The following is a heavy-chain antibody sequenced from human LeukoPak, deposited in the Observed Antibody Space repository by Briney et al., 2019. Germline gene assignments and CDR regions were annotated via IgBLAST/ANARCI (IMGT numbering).Heavy chain of an antibody. CDR3: ARGKLHYYDSSGSLTLYAFDI. V-gene: IGHV1-2*02. D-gene: IGHD3-22*01. CDR2: INPNSGGT. J-gene: IGHJ3*02. Sequence: ASVKVSYKASGYTFTGYYMHWVRQAPGQGLEWMGWINPNSGGTNYAQKFQGRVTMTRDTSISTAYMELSRLRSDDTAVYYCARGKLHYYDSSGSLTLYAFDIWGQGTMVTVSS. CDR1: GYTFTGYY.